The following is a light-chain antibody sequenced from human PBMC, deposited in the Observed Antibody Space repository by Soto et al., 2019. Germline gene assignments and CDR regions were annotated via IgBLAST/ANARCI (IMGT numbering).Light chain of an antibody. Sequence: DVLMTQSPSSLSASVGDRVTITCQASQDINNYLNWYQQKPGKAPKLLIYDASNLETGVTLRFSGNGSGTEFTFTISSLQTEDIATYYCQQCDNLPYTFGQGTKMEMK. CDR3: QQCDNLPYT. J-gene: IGKJ2*01. CDR1: QDINNY. CDR2: DAS. V-gene: IGKV1-33*01.